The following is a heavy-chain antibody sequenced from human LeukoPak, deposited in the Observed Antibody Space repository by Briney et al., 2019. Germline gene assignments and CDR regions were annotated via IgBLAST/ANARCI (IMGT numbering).Heavy chain of an antibody. CDR2: ISTSSSYI. CDR3: ASYYYDSRGYPGDY. J-gene: IGHJ4*02. CDR1: GFTFSSYS. V-gene: IGHV3-21*01. D-gene: IGHD3-22*01. Sequence: GGSLRLSCAASGFTFSSYSTNWVRQAPGKGLEWVSSISTSSSYIYYADSVKGRFTISRDNAKNSLYLQMNSLRAEDTAVYYCASYYYDSRGYPGDYWGQGTLVTVSS.